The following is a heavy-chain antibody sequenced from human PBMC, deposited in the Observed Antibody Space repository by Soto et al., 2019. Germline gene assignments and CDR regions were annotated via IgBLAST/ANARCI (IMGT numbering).Heavy chain of an antibody. J-gene: IGHJ4*02. Sequence: GESLKISCKVSGYSFNNYWIGWVRQMPGRGLEWMGIIYGDDSDTRYSPSFQGQVTISADKSINTAYLHWSSLKASDTAIYYCARRSSGYYLIDYWGQGTLVTVSS. CDR2: IYGDDSDT. CDR3: ARRSSGYYLIDY. CDR1: GYSFNNYW. D-gene: IGHD3-22*01. V-gene: IGHV5-51*01.